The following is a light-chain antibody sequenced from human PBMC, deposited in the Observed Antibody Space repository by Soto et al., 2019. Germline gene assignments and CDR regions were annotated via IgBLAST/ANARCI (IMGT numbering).Light chain of an antibody. CDR1: SSNIGAGYA. Sequence: QSVLTQPPSVSGAPGQRVTISCTGSSSNIGAGYAVHWYQQLPGTAPKLLIYSNDNRPSGVPDRFSGSKSGTSASLAITGLQAEDEADYYCAAWDVSLNVVVFGGGTKVTVL. V-gene: IGLV1-40*01. J-gene: IGLJ2*01. CDR2: SND. CDR3: AAWDVSLNVVV.